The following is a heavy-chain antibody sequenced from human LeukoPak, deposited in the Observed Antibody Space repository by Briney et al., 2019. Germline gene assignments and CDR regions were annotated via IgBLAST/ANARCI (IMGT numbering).Heavy chain of an antibody. Sequence: PWETLSLTCTVSGGSLTSSIYYWGWIRQPPGKGLEWIGSIYYNGSTYYNPSLKSRVTISVDTSKKQFSLKLSSVTAADSAVYYCTREGSGSLFYYGMDVWGQGTTVTVSS. CDR1: GGSLTSSIYY. J-gene: IGHJ6*02. CDR2: IYYNGST. V-gene: IGHV4-39*02. CDR3: TREGSGSLFYYGMDV. D-gene: IGHD3-10*01.